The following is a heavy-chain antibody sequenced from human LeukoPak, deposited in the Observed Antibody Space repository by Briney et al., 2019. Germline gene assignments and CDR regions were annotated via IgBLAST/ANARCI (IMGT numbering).Heavy chain of an antibody. V-gene: IGHV3-48*01. CDR3: ARERAYDFWSGYYYYYYGMDV. D-gene: IGHD3-3*01. CDR1: GFTFSSYS. J-gene: IGHJ6*02. Sequence: GGSLRLSCAASGFTFSSYSMNWVRQAPGKGLEWVSYISSSSRTIYYADSVKGRFTISRDNAKNSLYLQMNSLRAEDTAVYYCARERAYDFWSGYYYYYYGMDVWGQGTTVTVSS. CDR2: ISSSSRTI.